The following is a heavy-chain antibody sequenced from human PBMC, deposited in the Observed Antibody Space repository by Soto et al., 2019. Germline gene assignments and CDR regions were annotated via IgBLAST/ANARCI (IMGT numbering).Heavy chain of an antibody. Sequence: PGGSLRLSCAASGFTFSSYGMHWVRQAPGKGLEWVAVISYDGSNKYYADSVKGRFTISRDNSKNTLYLQMNSLRAEDTAVYYCAKARNSSSSVPLYYYYYGMDVWGQGTTVTVSS. V-gene: IGHV3-30*18. CDR1: GFTFSSYG. CDR3: AKARNSSSSVPLYYYYYGMDV. J-gene: IGHJ6*02. D-gene: IGHD6-6*01. CDR2: ISYDGSNK.